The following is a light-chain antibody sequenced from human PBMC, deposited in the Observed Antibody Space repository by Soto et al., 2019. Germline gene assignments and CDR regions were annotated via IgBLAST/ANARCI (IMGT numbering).Light chain of an antibody. J-gene: IGLJ3*02. CDR3: QSYDSSLSGWV. Sequence: QSVLTQPPSVSGAPGQRVTISCTGSSSNIGAGYDVHWYQQLPGTAPKLLIYGNSNRPSGVPDRFSGSKSGTSASLAITGLRAVDEADYYCQSYDSSLSGWVFGGGTQLTVL. CDR2: GNS. V-gene: IGLV1-40*01. CDR1: SSNIGAGYD.